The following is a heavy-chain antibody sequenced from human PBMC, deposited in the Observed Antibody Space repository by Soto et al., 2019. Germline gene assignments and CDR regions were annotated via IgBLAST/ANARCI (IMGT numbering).Heavy chain of an antibody. CDR1: GFIFSGSA. CDR2: IRSKANSYAT. J-gene: IGHJ4*02. V-gene: IGHV3-73*02. D-gene: IGHD6-19*01. CDR3: TRHDQSVAVNRRFEY. Sequence: EVQLVESGGGLVQPGGSLKLSCAASGFIFSGSAMHWVRQASGKGLEWVGRIRSKANSYATAYAASVKGRFTISRDDSKNTAYLQMNSLKTEDTAVYYCTRHDQSVAVNRRFEYWGQGTLVTVSS.